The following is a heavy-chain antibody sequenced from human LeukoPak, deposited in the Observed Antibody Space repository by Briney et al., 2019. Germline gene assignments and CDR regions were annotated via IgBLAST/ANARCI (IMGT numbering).Heavy chain of an antibody. CDR1: GFTFSSHW. CDR2: IYSGGST. CDR3: ARSGRAYYYGSGSYYD. Sequence: TGGSLRLSCAASGFTFSSHWMHWVRQAPGKGLEWVSVIYSGGSTYYADSVKGRFTISRDNSKNTLYLQMNSLRAEDTAVYYCARSGRAYYYGSGSYYDWGQGTLVTVSS. V-gene: IGHV3-53*01. J-gene: IGHJ4*02. D-gene: IGHD3-10*01.